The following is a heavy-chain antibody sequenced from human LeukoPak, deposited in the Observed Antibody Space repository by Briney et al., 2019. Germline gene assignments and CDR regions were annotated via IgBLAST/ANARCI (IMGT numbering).Heavy chain of an antibody. V-gene: IGHV3-7*01. Sequence: PGGSLRLSCAASGFSFSTYWMNWVRQPPGKGLEWVANIMGDGSEKYYVDSVKGRFTISRDNAKNSLYLQMNSLRAEDTAVYYCARDPSRGYSYGYGDYWGQGSLVIVS. D-gene: IGHD5-18*01. CDR2: IMGDGSEK. J-gene: IGHJ4*02. CDR1: GFSFSTYW. CDR3: ARDPSRGYSYGYGDY.